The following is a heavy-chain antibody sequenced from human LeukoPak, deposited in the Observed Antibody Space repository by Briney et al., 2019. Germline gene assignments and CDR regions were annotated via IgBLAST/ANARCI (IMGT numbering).Heavy chain of an antibody. J-gene: IGHJ6*03. Sequence: SETLSLTCTVSGGSISSSSYYWGWIRQPQGRGWSGLGVYNPSLKSRVTISVDTSKNQFSLKLSSVTAADTAVYYCARASGGVFGWKEGPYYYMDVWGKGTTVTVSS. D-gene: IGHD3-3*01. CDR3: ARASGGVFGWKEGPYYYMDV. CDR1: GGSISSSSYY. V-gene: IGHV4-39*07.